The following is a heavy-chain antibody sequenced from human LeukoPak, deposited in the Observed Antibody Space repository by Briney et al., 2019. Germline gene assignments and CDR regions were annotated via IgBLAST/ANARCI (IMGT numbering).Heavy chain of an antibody. CDR1: GFTFSSYW. V-gene: IGHV3-74*01. J-gene: IGHJ4*02. CDR3: ARSDRGYSYGPFDY. Sequence: GGSLRLSCAASGFTFSSYWMHWVRQAPRQVLVWVSRINSDGSSTSYADSVKGRFTISRDSAKNTLYLQMNSLRAEDTAVYYCARSDRGYSYGPFDYWGQGTLVTVSA. D-gene: IGHD5-18*01. CDR2: INSDGSST.